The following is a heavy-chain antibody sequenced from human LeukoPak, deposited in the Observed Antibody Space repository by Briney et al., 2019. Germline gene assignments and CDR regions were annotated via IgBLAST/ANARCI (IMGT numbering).Heavy chain of an antibody. CDR2: IYYSGST. CDR3: GIAVAGWPYFDY. Sequence: PSETHSLIWPVSGGSISSSSAYSGWIRQPPGKGLEWIGSIYYSGSTYYNPSLKSRVTISVDTSKNQYSQKLSSVTAADTAVYYCGIAVAGWPYFDYWGQGTLVTVSS. CDR1: GGSISSSSAY. D-gene: IGHD6-19*01. J-gene: IGHJ4*02. V-gene: IGHV4-39*01.